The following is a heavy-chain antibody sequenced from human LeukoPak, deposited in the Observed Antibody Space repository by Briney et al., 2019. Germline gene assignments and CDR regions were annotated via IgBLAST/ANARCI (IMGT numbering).Heavy chain of an antibody. CDR3: ARDKGLKSDY. CDR2: ITGSGGST. D-gene: IGHD6-19*01. V-gene: IGHV3-23*01. Sequence: GGSLRLSCAASGFTFSSYAMGWVRQAPGKGLEWVSGITGSGGSTYYADSVKGRFTISRDNSKNTLYLQMNSLRAEDTAVYYCARDKGLKSDYWGQGTLVTVSS. J-gene: IGHJ4*02. CDR1: GFTFSSYA.